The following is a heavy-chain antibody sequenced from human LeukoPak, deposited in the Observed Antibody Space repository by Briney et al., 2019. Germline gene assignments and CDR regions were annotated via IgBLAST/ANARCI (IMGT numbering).Heavy chain of an antibody. J-gene: IGHJ4*02. CDR3: ARPQGSGTYLGQ. CDR1: GISTY. Sequence: PGGSLRLSCAGSGISTYVSWVRQAPGTALEWVSIIYGDSRTYYADSVKGRFAISRDKSKNTVLLQMNSLRAEDTAVYYCARPQGSGTYLGQWGLGTLVAVSS. CDR2: IYGDSRT. D-gene: IGHD1-26*01. V-gene: IGHV3-53*01.